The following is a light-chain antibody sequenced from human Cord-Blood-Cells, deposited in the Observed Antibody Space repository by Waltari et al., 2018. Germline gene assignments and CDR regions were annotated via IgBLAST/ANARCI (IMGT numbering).Light chain of an antibody. J-gene: IGLJ1*01. V-gene: IGLV2-14*01. CDR2: EVS. CDR1: SSDVGGYNY. Sequence: QSALTQPASVSGSPGQSITISCTATSSDVGGYNYVSWYQQHPGKAPKLMIYEVSNRPSGVSNRFSGSKSGNTASLTISGLQAEDEADYYCSSYTSSSTLDYVFGTGTKVTVL. CDR3: SSYTSSSTLDYV.